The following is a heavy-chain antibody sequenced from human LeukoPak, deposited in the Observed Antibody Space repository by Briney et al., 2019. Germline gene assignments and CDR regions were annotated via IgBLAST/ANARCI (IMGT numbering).Heavy chain of an antibody. CDR1: GGSISSGSYY. CDR3: ARHNSLLRHFDWVGRHPNWFDP. Sequence: SETLSLTCTVSGGSISSGSYYWSWIRQPAGEGLEWIGRIYTSGSTNYNPSLKSRVTISVDTSKNQFSLKLSSVTAADTAVYYCARHNSLLRHFDWVGRHPNWFDPWGQGTLVTVSS. J-gene: IGHJ5*02. V-gene: IGHV4-61*02. D-gene: IGHD3-9*01. CDR2: IYTSGST.